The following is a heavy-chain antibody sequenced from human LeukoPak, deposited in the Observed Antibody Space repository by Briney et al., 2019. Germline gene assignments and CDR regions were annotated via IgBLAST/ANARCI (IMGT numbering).Heavy chain of an antibody. CDR2: IIPVLNIT. J-gene: IGHJ6*02. CDR3: AKDQGLTAPPPYSLDV. CDR1: GGTFSSSA. Sequence: SVKVSCKTSGGTFSSSAITWVRQAPGQGLEWMGRIIPVLNITTYAQKFQGRVTITADTSTSTVYMELSSLRSEETAVYYCAKDQGLTAPPPYSLDVWGQGTTVIVTS. D-gene: IGHD5-18*01. V-gene: IGHV1-69*04.